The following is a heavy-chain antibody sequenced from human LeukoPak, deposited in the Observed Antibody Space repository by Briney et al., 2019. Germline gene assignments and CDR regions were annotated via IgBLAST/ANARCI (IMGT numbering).Heavy chain of an antibody. D-gene: IGHD3-9*01. CDR1: GYTFTSYG. CDR3: ARYDILTGALGY. Sequence: ASVKVSCKASGYTFTSYGIAWVRQAPGQGLQWMGWISANNGDTSYSQKFQGRVTMTRDTSISTAYMELSRLRSDDTAVYYCARYDILTGALGYWGQGTLVTVSS. V-gene: IGHV1-2*02. CDR2: ISANNGDT. J-gene: IGHJ4*02.